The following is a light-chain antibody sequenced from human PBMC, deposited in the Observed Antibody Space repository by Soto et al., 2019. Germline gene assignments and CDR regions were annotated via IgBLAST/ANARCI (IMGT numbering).Light chain of an antibody. Sequence: QSALTQPASVSGSPGQWITISCTGTSSDVGSYNLVSWYQQHPGKAPKLMIYEVSKRPSGVSNRFSGSKSGNTASLTISGLQAEDEADYYCCSYAGSSTFVVFGGGTKVTVL. CDR3: CSYAGSSTFVV. CDR1: SSDVGSYNL. J-gene: IGLJ2*01. V-gene: IGLV2-23*02. CDR2: EVS.